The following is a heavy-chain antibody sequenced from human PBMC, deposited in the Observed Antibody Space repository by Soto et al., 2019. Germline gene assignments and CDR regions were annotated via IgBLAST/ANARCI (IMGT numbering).Heavy chain of an antibody. Sequence: QVQLQESGPGLVKPSQTLSLTCTVSGGSISSGDYYWSWIRQPPGKGLEWIGYIYYSGSTYYNPSLMSRVTISVDTSKNQFSLKLSAVTAADTAVYYCARAMVVTQTWFDPWGQGTLVTVSS. V-gene: IGHV4-30-4*01. J-gene: IGHJ5*02. CDR2: IYYSGST. CDR3: ARAMVVTQTWFDP. CDR1: GGSISSGDYY. D-gene: IGHD2-21*02.